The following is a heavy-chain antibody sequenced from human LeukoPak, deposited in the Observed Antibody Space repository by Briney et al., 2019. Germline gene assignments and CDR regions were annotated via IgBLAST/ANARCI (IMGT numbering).Heavy chain of an antibody. V-gene: IGHV3-30-3*01. J-gene: IGHJ4*02. CDR1: GFTFRSYA. CDR2: ISYDGSNK. CDR3: ARPQDWLVKYGFDY. D-gene: IGHD6-19*01. Sequence: SGGSLRLSCAASGFTFRSYAMHWVRQAPGKGLEWVAVISYDGSNKYYADSVKGRFTISRDNSKNTLYLQMNSLKPEDTAVYYCARPQDWLVKYGFDYWGQGTLVTVSS.